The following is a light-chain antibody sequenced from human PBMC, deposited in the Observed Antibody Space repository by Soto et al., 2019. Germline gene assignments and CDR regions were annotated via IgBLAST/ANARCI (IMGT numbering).Light chain of an antibody. J-gene: IGKJ1*01. CDR2: ASS. CDR3: QKYNSAP. Sequence: DIQMTQSPSSLSASVGDRVTITCRASQGISNYLAWYQQKPGKVPKLLIYASSTLQSGVPSRFSGSGSGTDFTLTISSLQPDDVETYYCQKYNSAPFGQGTKVEIK. V-gene: IGKV1-27*01. CDR1: QGISNY.